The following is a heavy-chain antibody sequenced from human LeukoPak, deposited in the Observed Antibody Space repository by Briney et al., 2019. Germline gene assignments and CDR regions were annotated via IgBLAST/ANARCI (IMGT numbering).Heavy chain of an antibody. Sequence: GGSLRLSCTPSGFIFNNYGMAWVRQAPGKGLEWVSSMSGGGSNAQYADSVKGRLTISRDGKNTLYLDMDSLRADDTAVYFCAKRGGYDYGSHFASWGQGVLVTVSS. CDR2: MSGGGSNA. J-gene: IGHJ4*02. D-gene: IGHD3-10*01. V-gene: IGHV3-23*01. CDR1: GFIFNNYG. CDR3: AKRGGYDYGSHFAS.